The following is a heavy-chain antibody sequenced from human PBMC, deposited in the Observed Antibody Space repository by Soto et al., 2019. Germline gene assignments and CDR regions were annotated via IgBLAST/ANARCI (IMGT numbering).Heavy chain of an antibody. D-gene: IGHD3-22*01. Sequence: SETLSLTCTVSGGSISSGGYYWSWIRQHPGKGLEWIGYIYYSGSTYYNPSLKSRVTISVGTSKSQFSLKLSSVTAADTAVYYCARSRWLFGNFDYWGQGTLVTVSS. CDR1: GGSISSGGYY. V-gene: IGHV4-31*03. CDR3: ARSRWLFGNFDY. J-gene: IGHJ4*02. CDR2: IYYSGST.